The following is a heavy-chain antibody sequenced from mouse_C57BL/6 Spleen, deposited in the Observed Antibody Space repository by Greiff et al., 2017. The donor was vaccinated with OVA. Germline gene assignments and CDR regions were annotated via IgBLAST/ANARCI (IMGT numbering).Heavy chain of an antibody. CDR1: GYAFSSSW. V-gene: IGHV1-82*01. Sequence: VQLQQSGPELVKPGASVKISCKASGYAFSSSWMNWVKQRPGKGLEWIRRIYPGDGDTNYNGKFKGKATLTADKSSSTAYMQLSSLTSEDSAVYFCARGDDYYGSSYGAWFAYWGQGTLVTVSA. CDR3: ARGDDYYGSSYGAWFAY. D-gene: IGHD1-1*01. J-gene: IGHJ3*01. CDR2: IYPGDGDT.